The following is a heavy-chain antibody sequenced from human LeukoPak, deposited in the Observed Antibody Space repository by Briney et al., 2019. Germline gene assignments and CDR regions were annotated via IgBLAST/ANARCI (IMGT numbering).Heavy chain of an antibody. CDR2: IVVGSGNT. J-gene: IGHJ4*02. Sequence: SVKVSCKASGFTFTSSAMQWVRLARGQRLEWIGWIVVGSGNTNYAQKFQERVTITRDMSTSTAYMELSSLRSEDTAVYYCAAQSIAAAGMDYWGQGTLVTVSS. V-gene: IGHV1-58*02. D-gene: IGHD6-13*01. CDR1: GFTFTSSA. CDR3: AAQSIAAAGMDY.